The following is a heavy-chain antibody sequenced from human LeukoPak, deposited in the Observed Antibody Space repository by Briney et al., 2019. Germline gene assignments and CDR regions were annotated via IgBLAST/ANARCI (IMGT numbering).Heavy chain of an antibody. CDR1: GFTFSSYA. CDR3: AKLMAEWELHSGYFDY. CDR2: ISGSGGST. D-gene: IGHD1-26*01. Sequence: GGSLRLSCAASGFTFSSYAMSWVRQAPGKGLEWVSAISGSGGSTYYADSVKGRFTISRDNSKNTLYLQMNSLRAEDTAVYYCAKLMAEWELHSGYFDYWGQGTLVTVSS. V-gene: IGHV3-23*01. J-gene: IGHJ4*02.